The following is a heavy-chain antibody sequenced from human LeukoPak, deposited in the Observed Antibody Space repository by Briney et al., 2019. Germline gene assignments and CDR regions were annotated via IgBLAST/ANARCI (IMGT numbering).Heavy chain of an antibody. CDR1: GGSISSSSYY. D-gene: IGHD4-23*01. J-gene: IGHJ4*02. CDR2: IYYSGST. CDR3: ATSMVTNPWGAPSDFDY. Sequence: SETLSLTCTVSGGSISSSSYYWGWIRQPPGKGLEWIGSIYYSGSTYYNPSLKSRVTMTTDTSTSTAYMELRSLRSDDTAVYYCATSMVTNPWGAPSDFDYWGQGTLVTVSS. V-gene: IGHV4-39*01.